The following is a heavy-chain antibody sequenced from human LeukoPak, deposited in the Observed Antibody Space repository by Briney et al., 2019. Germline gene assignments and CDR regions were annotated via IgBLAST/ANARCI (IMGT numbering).Heavy chain of an antibody. Sequence: SETLSLTCTVSGGSISSGNYYWSWIRQPAGEGLEWMGRISNSGSTNYNPSLKSRVTISLDMSKNQFSLELTSVTAADTAVYYCARGSLGMDVWGQGTTVTVSS. CDR2: ISNSGST. V-gene: IGHV4-61*02. J-gene: IGHJ6*02. CDR1: GGSISSGNYY. CDR3: ARGSLGMDV.